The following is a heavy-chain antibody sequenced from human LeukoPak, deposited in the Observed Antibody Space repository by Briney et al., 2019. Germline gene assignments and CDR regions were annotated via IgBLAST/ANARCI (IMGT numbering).Heavy chain of an antibody. D-gene: IGHD3-3*01. V-gene: IGHV1-46*01. CDR2: INPSGGST. J-gene: IGHJ6*03. CDR3: ARSRRGDFWSGYLQAYYYYMDV. CDR1: GYTFTSYY. Sequence: GASVKVSCKASGYTFTSYYMHWVRQAPGQGLEWMGIINPSGGSTSYAQKFQGRVTMTRDMSTSTVYMELSSLRSEDTAVYYCARSRRGDFWSGYLQAYYYYMDVWGKGTTVTVSS.